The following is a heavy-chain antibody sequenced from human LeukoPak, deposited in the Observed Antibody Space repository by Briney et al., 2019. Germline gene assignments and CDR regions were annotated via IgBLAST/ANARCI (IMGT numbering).Heavy chain of an antibody. V-gene: IGHV3-23*01. CDR2: IRASDGST. D-gene: IGHD1-26*01. Sequence: GGSVRLSCAASGFTFVSHAMSWVRQAPGKGLEWVSGIRASDGSTYYADSVRGRFTSSRDNSKNTLYLQMNSLRAEDTAVYYCARGSNSGSFRPDFWGQGTLATVSS. CDR1: GFTFVSHA. CDR3: ARGSNSGSFRPDF. J-gene: IGHJ4*02.